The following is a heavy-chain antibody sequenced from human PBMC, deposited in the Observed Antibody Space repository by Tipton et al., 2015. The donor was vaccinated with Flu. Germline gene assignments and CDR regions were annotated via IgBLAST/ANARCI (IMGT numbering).Heavy chain of an antibody. CDR1: GDSISIGTYY. CDR2: GHYSEST. Sequence: TLSLTCPASGDSISIGTYYWAWIRQPPGKGLEWIGSGHYSESTYYNPSLKSRVTISVDTSKSQFSLMLRSVTAADTAVYYCARLSYYDVDLKNFYFDYWGQGALVTVSS. D-gene: IGHD3-10*02. CDR3: ARLSYYDVDLKNFYFDY. J-gene: IGHJ4*02. V-gene: IGHV4-39*01.